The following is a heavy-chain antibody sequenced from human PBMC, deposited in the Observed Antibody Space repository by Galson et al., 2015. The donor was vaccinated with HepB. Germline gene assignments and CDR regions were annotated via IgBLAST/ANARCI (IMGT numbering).Heavy chain of an antibody. CDR2: ISSSSSYI. Sequence: SLRLSCAASTFIFSTYSMNWVRQAPGKGLEWVSYISSSSSYIYYADSVKGRFTISRDNAKNSLYLQMNSLRAEDTAVYYCARGVGSATGGYWGQGTLVTVSS. V-gene: IGHV3-21*05. D-gene: IGHD2-8*02. CDR3: ARGVGSATGGY. CDR1: TFIFSTYS. J-gene: IGHJ4*02.